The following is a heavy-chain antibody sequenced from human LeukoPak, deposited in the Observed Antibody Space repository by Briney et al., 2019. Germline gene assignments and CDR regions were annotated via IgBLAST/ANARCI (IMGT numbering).Heavy chain of an antibody. J-gene: IGHJ6*02. CDR3: ARPRDYYGMDV. CDR1: GYGFTSYW. V-gene: IGHV5-51*01. D-gene: IGHD3-10*01. Sequence: GESLKISCKGSGYGFTSYWNGWVRQMPGKGLEGMGIIYSDGSDTRYSPSLQGQVTISADKSIITAYLQWSSLTASDTAMYYCARPRDYYGMDVWGQVTTVTVSS. CDR2: IYSDGSDT.